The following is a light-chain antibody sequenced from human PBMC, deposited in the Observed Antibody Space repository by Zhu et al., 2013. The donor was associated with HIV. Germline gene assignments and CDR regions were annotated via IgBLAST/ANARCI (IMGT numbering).Light chain of an antibody. CDR1: QSVGSNY. J-gene: IGKJ2*01. V-gene: IGKV3-20*01. CDR2: GAS. CDR3: QQYDTSPYD. Sequence: EIVLTQSPGTLSLSPGERATLSCRASQSVGSNYLAWFQQRPGQAPRLLIYGASSRATGIPDRFSGSGSGTDFTLSIDRLEPEDFAVYYCQQYDTSPYDFGQGTRLEVK.